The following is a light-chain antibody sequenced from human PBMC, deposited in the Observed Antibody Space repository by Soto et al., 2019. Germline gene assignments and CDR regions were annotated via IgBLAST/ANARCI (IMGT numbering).Light chain of an antibody. V-gene: IGKV1-27*01. J-gene: IGKJ3*01. Sequence: DIQMTQSPSSLSASVGDRVTITCRASQDINNYIAWYQQKPGKPPKLLIYAASTLQSGVPSRFSGGGSGTDFTLTINSLQPEDVATYYCQRYNNGPPVTFGPGTKV. CDR3: QRYNNGPPVT. CDR2: AAS. CDR1: QDINNY.